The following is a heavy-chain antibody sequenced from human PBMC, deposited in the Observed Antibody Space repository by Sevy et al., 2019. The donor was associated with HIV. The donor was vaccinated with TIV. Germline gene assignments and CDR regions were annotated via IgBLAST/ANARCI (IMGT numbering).Heavy chain of an antibody. CDR3: ATVGLGYYSGCSYYQGDWFDP. D-gene: IGHD2-15*01. CDR2: LDPGNGEI. V-gene: IGHV1-24*01. CDR1: GYSLSKLS. Sequence: ASVKVSCKVFGYSLSKLSMHWVRQAPGKGLEWMGSLDPGNGEITYAQTLQGRVTMTEDTSTDTAYMELSGLTSEDTATYYCATVGLGYYSGCSYYQGDWFDPWGQGTLVTVS. J-gene: IGHJ5*02.